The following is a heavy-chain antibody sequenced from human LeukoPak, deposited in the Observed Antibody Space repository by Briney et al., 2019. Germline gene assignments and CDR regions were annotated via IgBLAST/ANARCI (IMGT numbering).Heavy chain of an antibody. CDR3: ARIAYCGADCHAFDV. CDR1: GGSFSKNG. Sequence: SVKVSCKASGGSFSKNGITWVRQAPGQGLEWTGGIMFTFGTTKYAQRFQGRVTISADESTSTAYMEVSSLRSEDTAVYYCARIAYCGADCHAFDVWGQGTMVIVFS. D-gene: IGHD2-21*01. J-gene: IGHJ3*01. V-gene: IGHV1-69*01. CDR2: IMFTFGTT.